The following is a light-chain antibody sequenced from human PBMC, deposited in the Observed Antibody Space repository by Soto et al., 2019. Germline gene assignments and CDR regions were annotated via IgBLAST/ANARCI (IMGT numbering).Light chain of an antibody. J-gene: IGKJ3*01. CDR3: HQHGTSPFT. CDR1: ETISSSY. Sequence: EIVLTQSPGILSLSPGERATLSCRASETISSSYFAWYQHKPGQAPRLLIYGSSSRATGIPDRFSGGGSGTDFTLTISRLEHEEYAVYYCHQHGTSPFTFGPGTKVDI. V-gene: IGKV3-20*01. CDR2: GSS.